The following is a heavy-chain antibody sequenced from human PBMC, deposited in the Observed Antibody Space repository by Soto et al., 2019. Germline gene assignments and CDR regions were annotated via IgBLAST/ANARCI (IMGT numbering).Heavy chain of an antibody. Sequence: SETLSLTCAVYGGSFSGYYWSWIRRPPGKGLEWIGEINHSGSTNYNPSLKSRVTISVDTSKNQFSLKVNSVTAADTAVYYCASGNAWEVLLAYWGQGTLVTVSS. J-gene: IGHJ4*02. CDR2: INHSGST. V-gene: IGHV4-34*01. CDR3: ASGNAWEVLLAY. CDR1: GGSFSGYY. D-gene: IGHD1-26*01.